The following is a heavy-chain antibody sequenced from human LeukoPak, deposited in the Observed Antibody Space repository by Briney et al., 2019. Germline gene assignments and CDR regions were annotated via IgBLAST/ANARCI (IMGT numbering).Heavy chain of an antibody. CDR1: GGSLSSGGYF. CDR2: IYDGKVT. CDR3: ARDPEFCSGASCSAGEYFQH. J-gene: IGHJ1*01. Sequence: PSETLSLTCTVSGGSLSSGGYFWSWIRQRPGEGLEFIGYIYDGKVTYYNPSLKSRVTISVDRSNNQFSLRLTSLTVADTAVYFCARDPEFCSGASCSAGEYFQHWGQGTLVTVSS. V-gene: IGHV4-30-2*01. D-gene: IGHD2-2*01.